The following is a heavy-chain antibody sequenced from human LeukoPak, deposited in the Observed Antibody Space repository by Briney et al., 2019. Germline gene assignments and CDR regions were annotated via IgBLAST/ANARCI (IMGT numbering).Heavy chain of an antibody. V-gene: IGHV3-66*01. Sequence: GGSLRPSCAASGFTVSSNYMSWVRQAPGKGLEWVSVIYSGGSTYYADSVKGRFTISRDNSKNTLYLQMNSLRAEDTAVYYCASGGTTHGVDYWGQGTLVTVSS. J-gene: IGHJ4*02. CDR2: IYSGGST. CDR1: GFTVSSNY. CDR3: ASGGTTHGVDY. D-gene: IGHD1-1*01.